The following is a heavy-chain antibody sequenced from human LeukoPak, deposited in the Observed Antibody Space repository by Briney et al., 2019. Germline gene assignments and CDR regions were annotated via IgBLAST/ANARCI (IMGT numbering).Heavy chain of an antibody. Sequence: KTSETLSLTCTVSGSISSYYWSWIRQPPGKGLEWIGYIYTSGSTNYNPSLKSRVTISVDTSKNQFSLDLSSVTAADTAVYYCARQKCTSTSCLTKNAFDIWGQGTMVIVSS. D-gene: IGHD2-2*01. V-gene: IGHV4-4*09. CDR1: GSISSYY. CDR2: IYTSGST. J-gene: IGHJ3*02. CDR3: ARQKCTSTSCLTKNAFDI.